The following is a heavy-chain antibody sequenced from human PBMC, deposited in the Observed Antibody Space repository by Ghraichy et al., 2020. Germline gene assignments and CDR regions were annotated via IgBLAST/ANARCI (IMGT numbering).Heavy chain of an antibody. CDR1: GGSVSDSSSSYY. CDR3: ATPHIAGYCTGGRCYTGWYFDL. V-gene: IGHV4-39*01. J-gene: IGHJ2*01. D-gene: IGHD2-15*01. CDR2: IYYRGNT. Sequence: SQTLSLTCAVSGGSVSDSSSSYYWGWVRQSPGKGLEWIASIYYRGNTYYTPSLENRLSISIDPSKNQFSLRLTSVTAADTAVYYCATPHIAGYCTGGRCYTGWYFDLWGRGTLVAVSS.